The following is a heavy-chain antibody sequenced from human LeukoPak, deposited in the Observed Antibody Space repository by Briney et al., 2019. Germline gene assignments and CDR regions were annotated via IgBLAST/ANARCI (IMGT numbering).Heavy chain of an antibody. Sequence: AGGSLRLSCAASGFTFNLYSMSWVRQAPGKGLEWGSYISNTTDNHYYADSVKGRFTISRDSAENSVYLQMNTLRAEDTAVYYCARDRGYCTGGSCYRYFEKWGQGTLVTVPS. D-gene: IGHD2-15*01. CDR2: ISNTTDNH. CDR1: GFTFNLYS. V-gene: IGHV3-48*01. J-gene: IGHJ4*02. CDR3: ARDRGYCTGGSCYRYFEK.